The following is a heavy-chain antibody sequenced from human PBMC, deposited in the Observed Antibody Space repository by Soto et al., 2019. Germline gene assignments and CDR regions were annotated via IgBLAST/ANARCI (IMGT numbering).Heavy chain of an antibody. Sequence: KPSETLSLTCTVSGGSISSYYWSWIRQPPGKGLEWIGYIYYSGSTNYNPSLKSRVTISVDTSKNQFSLKLSSVTAADTAVYYCARGSTYYDFWSGYHHLYYFDYWGQGTLVTVSS. CDR2: IYYSGST. D-gene: IGHD3-3*01. V-gene: IGHV4-59*01. CDR1: GGSISSYY. J-gene: IGHJ4*02. CDR3: ARGSTYYDFWSGYHHLYYFDY.